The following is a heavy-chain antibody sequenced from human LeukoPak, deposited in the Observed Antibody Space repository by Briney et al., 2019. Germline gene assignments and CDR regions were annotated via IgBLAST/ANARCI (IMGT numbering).Heavy chain of an antibody. CDR3: ARSGGWEGDYLDY. Sequence: GGSLRLSCAAPGFTFSSYWMSWVRQAPGKGLEWVANIKQDGSEKYYVDSVKGRFTISRDNAKNSLYLQMNSLRAEDTAVYYCARSGGWEGDYLDYWGQGTLVTVSS. V-gene: IGHV3-7*03. CDR2: IKQDGSEK. CDR1: GFTFSSYW. J-gene: IGHJ4*02. D-gene: IGHD6-19*01.